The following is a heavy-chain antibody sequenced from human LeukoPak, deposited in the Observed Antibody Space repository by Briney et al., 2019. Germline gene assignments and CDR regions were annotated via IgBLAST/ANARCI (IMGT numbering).Heavy chain of an antibody. CDR2: ISGDGRT. CDR3: ARVIMVRGLIIREFDY. J-gene: IGHJ4*02. V-gene: IGHV3-66*02. CDR1: GLTFSHNY. Sequence: PGGSLRLSCAVSGLTFSHNYMGWVRQTPRKGLEWVSLISGDGRTSYADSVKGRFTISRDNSRNTLYLQMSSLRAEDTSVYYCARVIMVRGLIIREFDYWGQGALVTVSS. D-gene: IGHD3-10*01.